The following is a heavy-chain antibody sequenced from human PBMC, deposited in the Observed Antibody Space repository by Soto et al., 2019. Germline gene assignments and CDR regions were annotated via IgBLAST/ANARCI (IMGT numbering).Heavy chain of an antibody. D-gene: IGHD2-15*01. V-gene: IGHV3-30-3*01. CDR3: ARRGFVVPKNSMAV. CDR1: GFTFSSYA. J-gene: IGHJ6*02. CDR2: ISYDGSNK. Sequence: GGSLRLSCAASGFTFSSYAMHWVRQAPGKGLEWVAVISYDGSNKYYADSVKGRFTISRDNSKNTLYLQMNSLRAEDTAVYYCARRGFVVPKNSMAVWGQGTTVTVSS.